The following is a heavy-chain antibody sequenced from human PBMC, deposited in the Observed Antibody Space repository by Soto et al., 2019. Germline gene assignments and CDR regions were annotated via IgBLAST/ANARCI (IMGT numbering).Heavy chain of an antibody. CDR2: ISSSSSYI. J-gene: IGHJ4*02. V-gene: IGHV3-21*01. Sequence: PGGALRLSCAASGFTFSIYSMNWVRQAPGKGLEWVSSISSSSSYIYYADSVKGRFTISRDNAKNSLYLQMNSLRAEDTAVYYCARDRGSYIFDYWGQGTLVTVSS. D-gene: IGHD1-26*01. CDR3: ARDRGSYIFDY. CDR1: GFTFSIYS.